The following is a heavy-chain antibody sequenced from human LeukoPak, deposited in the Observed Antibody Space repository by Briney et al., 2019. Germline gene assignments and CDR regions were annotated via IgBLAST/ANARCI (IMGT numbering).Heavy chain of an antibody. D-gene: IGHD6-13*01. CDR2: IKSKTDGGTT. CDR1: GFTFSNAW. Sequence: PGGSLRLSCAASGFTFSNAWMSWVRQAPGKGLEWVGRIKSKTDGGTTDYAAPVKGRFTISRDDSKNTLYLQMNSLKTEDTAVYYCTTDRGHPVAGSSWYWGQGTLVTVSS. CDR3: TTDRGHPVAGSSWY. J-gene: IGHJ4*02. V-gene: IGHV3-15*01.